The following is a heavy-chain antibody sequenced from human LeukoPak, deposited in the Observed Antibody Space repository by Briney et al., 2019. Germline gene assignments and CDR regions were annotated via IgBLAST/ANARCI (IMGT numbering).Heavy chain of an antibody. V-gene: IGHV4-59*12. CDR3: ARGNGDYS. Sequence: SETLSLTCTVSGGSISSYYWSWIRQPPGKGLEWIGYIYYSGSTNYNPSLKSRVTISVDTSKNQFSLRLTSVTAADTAVYFCARGNGDYSWGQGTLVTVSS. CDR2: IYYSGST. CDR1: GGSISSYY. J-gene: IGHJ4*02. D-gene: IGHD4-17*01.